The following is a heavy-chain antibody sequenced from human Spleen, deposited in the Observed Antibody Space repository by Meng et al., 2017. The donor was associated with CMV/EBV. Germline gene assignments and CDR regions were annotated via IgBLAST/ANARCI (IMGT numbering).Heavy chain of an antibody. CDR2: INHSGST. V-gene: IGHV4-34*01. Sequence: QVQLQQWGAGLFKPSETLSLTCAVYGGSFSGYYWSWIRQPPGKGLEWIGEINHSGSTNYNPSLKSRVTISVDTSKNQFSLKLSSVTAADTAVYYCARGQSQWIQLPFDYWGQGTLVTVSS. D-gene: IGHD5-18*01. J-gene: IGHJ4*02. CDR3: ARGQSQWIQLPFDY. CDR1: GGSFSGYY.